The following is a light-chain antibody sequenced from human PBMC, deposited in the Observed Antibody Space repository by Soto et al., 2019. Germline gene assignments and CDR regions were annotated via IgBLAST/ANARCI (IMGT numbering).Light chain of an antibody. CDR3: QQYNSFSYT. Sequence: DIQMTQSPSTLSASVGDRVTITCRASESISTWLAWYQQKPGKSPKLLIYGASNLERGVPSRFSGSGSGTEFTLTISSLQPDYFSTYYCQQYNSFSYTLGRGTNVEIK. CDR1: ESISTW. J-gene: IGKJ2*01. V-gene: IGKV1-5*01. CDR2: GAS.